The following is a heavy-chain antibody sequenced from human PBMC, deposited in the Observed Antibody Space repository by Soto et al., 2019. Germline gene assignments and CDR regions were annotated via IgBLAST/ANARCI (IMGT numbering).Heavy chain of an antibody. CDR3: AREKRGGSYAFDY. CDR2: ISAYNGNT. CDR1: GYTFTSYG. V-gene: IGHV1-18*01. D-gene: IGHD1-26*01. Sequence: QVQLVQSGAEVKKPGASVKVSCKASGYTFTSYGISWVRQAPGQGFEWMGWISAYNGNTNYAQKLQGRITMTTDPPTSTADMELRSLRSDDTAVYYCAREKRGGSYAFDYWGQGTLVTVSS. J-gene: IGHJ4*02.